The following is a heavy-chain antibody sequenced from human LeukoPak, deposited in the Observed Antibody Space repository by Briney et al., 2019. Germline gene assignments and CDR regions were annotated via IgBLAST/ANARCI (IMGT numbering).Heavy chain of an antibody. CDR1: GASITRPYY. CDR2: ISHSGTT. D-gene: IGHD6-19*01. J-gene: IGHJ4*02. V-gene: IGHV4-4*02. Sequence: SGTLSLTRGVSGASITRPYYWTWVRQPPGKGLEWIAEISHSGTTHYNPSLKSRVIISVDKSKNQVFLKLNSLTAADTAMYYCARDGGSDQYYFDKWGQGTLVTVSS. CDR3: ARDGGSDQYYFDK.